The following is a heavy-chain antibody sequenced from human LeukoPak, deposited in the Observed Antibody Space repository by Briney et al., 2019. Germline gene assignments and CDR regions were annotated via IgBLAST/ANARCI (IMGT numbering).Heavy chain of an antibody. CDR3: ARARSSLVGACFDY. D-gene: IGHD1-26*01. CDR1: GFTVSSNY. V-gene: IGHV3-53*01. Sequence: QTGGSLRLSCAASGFTVSSNYMSWVRQAPGKGLEWVSVIYSGGSTYYADSVKGRFTISRDNSKNTLYLQMNSLRAEDTAVYYCARARSSLVGACFDYWGQGTLVTVSS. J-gene: IGHJ4*02. CDR2: IYSGGST.